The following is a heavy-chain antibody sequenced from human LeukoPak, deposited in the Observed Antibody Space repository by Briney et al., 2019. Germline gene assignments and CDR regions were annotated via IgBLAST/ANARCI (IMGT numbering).Heavy chain of an antibody. CDR1: GGSISSYY. CDR3: ARGSLAHSSGWYGIDY. J-gene: IGHJ4*02. Sequence: SETLSLTCTVSGGSISSYYWSWIRQPPGKGLEWIGYIYYSGSTNYNPSLKSRVTISVDTSKNQFSLKLSSVTAADTAVYYCARGSLAHSSGWYGIDYWGQGTLVTVSS. D-gene: IGHD6-19*01. V-gene: IGHV4-59*12. CDR2: IYYSGST.